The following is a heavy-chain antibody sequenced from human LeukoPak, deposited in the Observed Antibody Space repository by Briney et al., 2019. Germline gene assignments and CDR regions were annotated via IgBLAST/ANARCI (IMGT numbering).Heavy chain of an antibody. CDR3: AKFSDRYYGYAIDI. J-gene: IGHJ6*02. CDR2: ISYDGSNK. CDR1: GFTFSSYA. D-gene: IGHD1-26*01. V-gene: IGHV3-30-3*02. Sequence: GGSLRLSCAASGFTFSSYAMHWVRQAPGKGLEWVAVISYDGSNKYYADSVKGRFTISRDNSKNTLYLQMNSLRAEDTAVYYCAKFSDRYYGYAIDIWGQGTPGTVSS.